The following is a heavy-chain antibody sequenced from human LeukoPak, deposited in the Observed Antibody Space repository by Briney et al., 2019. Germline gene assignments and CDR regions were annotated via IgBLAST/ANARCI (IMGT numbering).Heavy chain of an antibody. Sequence: SETLSLTCTVSGGSISSDGYYWSWIRQPPGKGLEWIGYIYHSGSTYYSPSLKSRVTMSVDRSKSQFSLNLSSVTAADTAVYYCARDSTIFGVAFHYWGQGTLVTVSS. CDR1: GGSISSDGYY. J-gene: IGHJ4*02. CDR3: ARDSTIFGVAFHY. CDR2: IYHSGST. D-gene: IGHD3-3*01. V-gene: IGHV4-30-2*01.